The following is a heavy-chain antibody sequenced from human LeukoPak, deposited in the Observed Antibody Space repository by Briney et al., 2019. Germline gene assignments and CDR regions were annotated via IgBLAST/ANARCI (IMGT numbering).Heavy chain of an antibody. CDR1: GYTFTSYA. CDR2: INTNTGNP. CDR3: ARAEDCSGGSCYDLSKH. J-gene: IGHJ1*01. Sequence: ASVKVSCKASGYTFTSYALNWVRQAPGQGLEWMGWINTNTGNPTYAQGFTGRFVFSLDTSVSTAYLQISSLKAEDTAVYYCARAEDCSGGSCYDLSKHWGQRTLVTVSS. V-gene: IGHV7-4-1*02. D-gene: IGHD2-15*01.